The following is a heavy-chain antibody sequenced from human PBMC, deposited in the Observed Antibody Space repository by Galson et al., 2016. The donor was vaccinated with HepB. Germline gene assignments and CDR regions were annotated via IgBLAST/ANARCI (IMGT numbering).Heavy chain of an antibody. CDR3: SRIELLTSGWYWVEDN. D-gene: IGHD6-19*01. CDR1: GFSLNNTKLG. Sequence: PALVKPTQTLTLTCTVSGFSLNNTKLGVNWIRQPPGKALEWLAHIFSSDEKSYSTSLMSRLTISEDTSKSQVVLNMTNMDPVDTATYYCSRIELLTSGWYWVEDNWGQGTLVTVSS. J-gene: IGHJ4*02. CDR2: IFSSDEK. V-gene: IGHV2-26*01.